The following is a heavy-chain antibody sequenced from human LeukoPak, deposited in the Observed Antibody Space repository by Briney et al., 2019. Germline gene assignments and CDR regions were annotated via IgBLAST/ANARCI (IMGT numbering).Heavy chain of an antibody. Sequence: ASVKVSCKASGGTFSSYAISWVRQAPGQGLEWMGRINPNSGGTNYAQKFQGRVTMTRDTSISTAYMELSRLRSDDTAVYYCARAAAGDYWGQGTLVTVSS. CDR2: INPNSGGT. CDR1: GGTFSSYA. V-gene: IGHV1-2*06. CDR3: ARAAAGDY. D-gene: IGHD6-13*01. J-gene: IGHJ4*02.